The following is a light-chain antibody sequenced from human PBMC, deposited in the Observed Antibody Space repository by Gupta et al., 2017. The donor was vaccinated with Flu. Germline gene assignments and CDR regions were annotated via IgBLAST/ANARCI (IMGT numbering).Light chain of an antibody. Sequence: EIVLTQSPATLSLSPGERATLSCRASQGVGTYLAWYQQKPGQAPRLLIYDASNRATAIPARFSGSGSGTDFTLTISSLEPEDFAVYYCQQRTNWPPGLTFGGGTKVEIK. V-gene: IGKV3-11*01. CDR1: QGVGTY. CDR3: QQRTNWPPGLT. CDR2: DAS. J-gene: IGKJ4*01.